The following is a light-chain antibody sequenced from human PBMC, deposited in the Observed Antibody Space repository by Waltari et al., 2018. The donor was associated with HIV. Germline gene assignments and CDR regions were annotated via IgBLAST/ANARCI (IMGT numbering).Light chain of an antibody. CDR3: QVWDTDTDHWV. Sequence: SYVLTQPPSVSVAPGKTAGITCGGDNIGSKSVHWYQHRPGQAPILVIYEDTDRPSGIPERFSGAASGKTATLTVNSVEAGDEADYYCQVWDTDTDHWVFGGGTRLTVL. J-gene: IGLJ3*02. CDR2: EDT. CDR1: NIGSKS. V-gene: IGLV3-21*04.